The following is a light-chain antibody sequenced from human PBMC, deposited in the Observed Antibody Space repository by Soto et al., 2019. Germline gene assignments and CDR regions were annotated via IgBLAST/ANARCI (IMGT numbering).Light chain of an antibody. J-gene: IGLJ2*01. CDR1: SSDVGGYNY. Sequence: QSVLTQPRSVSGSPGQSVTISCTGTSSDVGGYNYVSWYQQLPGKAPKLMIYDVSKRPSGVPDRFSGSKSGNTASLTISGLQAEDEADYYCCSYAGSSWVFGGGTKLTVL. V-gene: IGLV2-11*01. CDR2: DVS. CDR3: CSYAGSSWV.